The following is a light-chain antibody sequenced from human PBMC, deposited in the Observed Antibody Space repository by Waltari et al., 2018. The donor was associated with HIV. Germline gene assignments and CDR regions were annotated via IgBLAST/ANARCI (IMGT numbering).Light chain of an antibody. CDR2: KAS. J-gene: IGKJ1*01. Sequence: DIQMTQSPSTLSASVGASVTITCRASQSIIVWLAWYQQKPGKAPKLLIYKASSLESGVPSRFSGSGSGTEFTLTISSLQPDDFATYYCQQYYSSPGTFGQGTKVEIK. V-gene: IGKV1-5*03. CDR1: QSIIVW. CDR3: QQYYSSPGT.